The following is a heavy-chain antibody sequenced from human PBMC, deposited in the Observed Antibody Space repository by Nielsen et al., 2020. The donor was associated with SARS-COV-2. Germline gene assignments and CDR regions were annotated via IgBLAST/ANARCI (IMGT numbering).Heavy chain of an antibody. J-gene: IGHJ4*02. D-gene: IGHD3-3*01. V-gene: IGHV1-24*01. CDR3: ATSLVAAIFGVLDY. CDR1: GYTLSELS. CDR2: FDPGDAET. Sequence: ALVQVSCKVSGYTLSELSIHWVRQAPGKGLEWMGGFDPGDAETVYAQKFQGRITMTEDTSADTAYMDLSSLRTEDTAVYYCATSLVAAIFGVLDYWGPGTLVTVSS.